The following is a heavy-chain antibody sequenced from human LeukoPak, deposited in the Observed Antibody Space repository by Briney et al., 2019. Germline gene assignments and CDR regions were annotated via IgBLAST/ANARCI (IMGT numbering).Heavy chain of an antibody. V-gene: IGHV4-34*01. Sequence: SETLSLTCAVYGESFSGYYWGWIRQPPGKGLEWIGEINHSGSTNYNPSLKSRVTISVDTSKNQFSLKLSSVTAADTAVYYCARGPSYGSGSHQNNWFDPWGQGTLVTVSS. CDR2: INHSGST. D-gene: IGHD3-10*01. CDR3: ARGPSYGSGSHQNNWFDP. CDR1: GESFSGYY. J-gene: IGHJ5*02.